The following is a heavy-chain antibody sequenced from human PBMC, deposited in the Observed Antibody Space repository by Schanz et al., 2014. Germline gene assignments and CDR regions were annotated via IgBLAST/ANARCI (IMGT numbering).Heavy chain of an antibody. CDR3: ARDGDFDY. CDR2: ISGSGGST. J-gene: IGHJ4*02. CDR1: GFPFSSYA. Sequence: VQLVESGGGVVQPGGSLRLSCAASGFPFSSYALHWVRQAPGKGLEWVSAISGSGGSTVYADSVKGRFTISRDNSKNTLFLQMSSLRAEDTAVYYCARDGDFDYWGQGTLVTVSS. V-gene: IGHV3-23*04.